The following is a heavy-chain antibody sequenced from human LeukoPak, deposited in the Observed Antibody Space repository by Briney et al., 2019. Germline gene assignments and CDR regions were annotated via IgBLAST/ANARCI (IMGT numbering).Heavy chain of an antibody. CDR2: IYYSGST. Sequence: PSETLSLTCAASGGSISNSYYWSWIRQPPGKGLGWIGYIYYSGSTNYNPSLKSRVTISVDTSKNQFSLKLSSVTAADTAVYYCARIVEYSSSSPAFDIWGQGTMVTVSS. D-gene: IGHD6-6*01. CDR3: ARIVEYSSSSPAFDI. J-gene: IGHJ3*02. V-gene: IGHV4-59*01. CDR1: GGSISNSYY.